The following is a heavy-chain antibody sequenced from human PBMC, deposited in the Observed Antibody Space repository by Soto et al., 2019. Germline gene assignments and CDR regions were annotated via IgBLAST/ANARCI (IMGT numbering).Heavy chain of an antibody. Sequence: SETLSLTCTVSGRSMTSSNWWNWVRQSPGKGLEWIGEARHSGRTNYNPSLKSRVTISVDKSKNHFSLKLSSVTAADTAVYYCARSEATGLDYWGQGTLVTVSS. V-gene: IGHV4-4*02. CDR1: GRSMTSSNW. CDR2: ARHSGRT. CDR3: ARSEATGLDY. J-gene: IGHJ4*02. D-gene: IGHD1-26*01.